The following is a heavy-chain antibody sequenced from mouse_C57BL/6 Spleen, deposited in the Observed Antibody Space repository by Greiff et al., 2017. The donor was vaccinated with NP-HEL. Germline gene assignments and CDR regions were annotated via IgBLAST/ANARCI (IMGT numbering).Heavy chain of an antibody. Sequence: EVKLMESGGDLVKPGGSLKLSCAASGFTFSSYGMSWVRQTPDKRLEWVATISSGGSYTYYPDSVKGRFTISRDNAKNTLYLQMSSLKSEDTAMYYCARLSVGTVVPPYYAMDYWGQGTSVTVSS. V-gene: IGHV5-6*01. CDR3: ARLSVGTVVPPYYAMDY. J-gene: IGHJ4*01. CDR1: GFTFSSYG. CDR2: ISSGGSYT. D-gene: IGHD1-1*01.